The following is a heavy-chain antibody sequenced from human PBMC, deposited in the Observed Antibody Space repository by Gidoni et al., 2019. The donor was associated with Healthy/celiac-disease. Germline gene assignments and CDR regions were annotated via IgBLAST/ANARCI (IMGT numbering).Heavy chain of an antibody. CDR2: IYYSGST. CDR1: GGSISSYY. D-gene: IGHD6-13*01. CDR3: ARHERSSSWLGYYFDY. J-gene: IGHJ4*02. Sequence: QVQLQESGPGLVKPSETLSLTCTVSGGSISSYYWSWIRQPPGKGLEWIGYIYYSGSTNYNPSLKSRVTISVDTSKNQFSLKLSSVTAADTAVYYCARHERSSSWLGYYFDYWGQGTLVTVSS. V-gene: IGHV4-59*08.